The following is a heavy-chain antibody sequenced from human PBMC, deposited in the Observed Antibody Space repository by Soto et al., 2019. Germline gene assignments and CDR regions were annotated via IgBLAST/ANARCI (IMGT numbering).Heavy chain of an antibody. J-gene: IGHJ1*01. D-gene: IGHD6-13*01. V-gene: IGHV3-13*01. CDR3: ARGPYSSSWSAEYFQH. CDR2: IGTAGDT. CDR1: GFTFSSYD. Sequence: EVQLVESGGGLVQPGGSLRLSCAASGFTFSSYDMHWVRQATGKGLEWVSAIGTAGDTYYPGSVKGRFTISRENAKNSLYLQMNSLRAEDTAVYYCARGPYSSSWSAEYFQHWGQGTLVTVSS.